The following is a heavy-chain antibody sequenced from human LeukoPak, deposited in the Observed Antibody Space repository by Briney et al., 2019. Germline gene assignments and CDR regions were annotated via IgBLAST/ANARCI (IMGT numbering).Heavy chain of an antibody. CDR3: ARQAYDDY. CDR2: ISDSGST. J-gene: IGHJ4*02. V-gene: IGHV4-59*01. Sequence: SETLSLTCTVSGDSIINYYWNWIQQPPGKGLEWIGYISDSGSTNYNPSLMSRVTISVDTSKNQFSLKLNSVTAADTAVYYCARQAYDDYWGQGTLVTVSS. D-gene: IGHD3-22*01. CDR1: GDSIINYY.